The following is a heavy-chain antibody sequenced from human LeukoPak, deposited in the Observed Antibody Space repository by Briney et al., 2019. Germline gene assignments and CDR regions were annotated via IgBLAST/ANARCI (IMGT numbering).Heavy chain of an antibody. D-gene: IGHD3-10*01. V-gene: IGHV1-69*04. Sequence: EAAVKVSFKSSGGTFSSYPIRWVRQAPGQGLEWMGRIIPILGIANYAQKFQGRVTITADKSTSTAYMELSRLRSEDTAVYYCARDRKTSLYYYRFDPWGQGTLVTVSS. CDR1: GGTFSSYP. CDR2: IIPILGIA. J-gene: IGHJ5*02. CDR3: ARDRKTSLYYYRFDP.